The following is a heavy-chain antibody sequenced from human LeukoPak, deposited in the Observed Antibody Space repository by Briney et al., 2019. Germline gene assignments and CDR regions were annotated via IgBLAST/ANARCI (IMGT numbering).Heavy chain of an antibody. V-gene: IGHV3-7*03. CDR1: GFTFSSYW. D-gene: IGHD3-22*01. J-gene: IGHJ5*02. CDR3: ARDGENYYDSSGYYRWFDP. Sequence: HPGGSLRLSCAASGFTFSSYWMSWVRQAPGKGLEWVANIKQDGSEKYYVDSVKGRFTISRDNAKNSLYLQMNNLRDEDTAVYYCARDGENYYDSSGYYRWFDPWGQGALVTVSS. CDR2: IKQDGSEK.